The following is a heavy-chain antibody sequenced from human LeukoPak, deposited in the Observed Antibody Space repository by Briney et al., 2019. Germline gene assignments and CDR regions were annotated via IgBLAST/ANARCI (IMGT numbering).Heavy chain of an antibody. CDR3: ARDGDLDIAVAGTGHFQH. Sequence: ASVKVSCKASGGTFSSYAISWVRQAPGQGLEWMGGIIPIFGTANYAQKFQGRVTITADKSTSTAYMGLSSLRSEDTAVYYCARDGDLDIAVAGTGHFQHWGQGTLVTVSS. CDR2: IIPIFGTA. CDR1: GGTFSSYA. J-gene: IGHJ1*01. D-gene: IGHD6-19*01. V-gene: IGHV1-69*06.